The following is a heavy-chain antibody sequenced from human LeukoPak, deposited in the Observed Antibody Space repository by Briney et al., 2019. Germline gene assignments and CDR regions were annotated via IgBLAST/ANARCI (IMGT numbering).Heavy chain of an antibody. Sequence: SEALSLTCTVSGGSISSYYWSWIRQPPGKGLEWIGYIYYSGSTNYNPSLKSRVTISVDTSKNQFSLKLSSVTAADTAVYYCAGQVWVAAAGSTFDYWGQGTLVTVSS. D-gene: IGHD6-13*01. CDR1: GGSISSYY. CDR2: IYYSGST. CDR3: AGQVWVAAAGSTFDY. V-gene: IGHV4-59*08. J-gene: IGHJ4*02.